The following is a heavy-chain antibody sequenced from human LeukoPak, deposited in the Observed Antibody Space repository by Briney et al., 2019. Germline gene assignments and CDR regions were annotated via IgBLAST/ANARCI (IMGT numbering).Heavy chain of an antibody. CDR1: GGSISSYY. D-gene: IGHD3-22*01. J-gene: IGHJ4*02. CDR3: ARDHAGYYDSSGLDY. Sequence: SETLSLTCTVSGGSISSYYWSWIRQPPGQGLEWIGYIYYSGSTNYNPSLKSRVTISVDTSKNQFSLKLSSVTAADTAVYYCARDHAGYYDSSGLDYWGQGTLVTVSS. V-gene: IGHV4-59*01. CDR2: IYYSGST.